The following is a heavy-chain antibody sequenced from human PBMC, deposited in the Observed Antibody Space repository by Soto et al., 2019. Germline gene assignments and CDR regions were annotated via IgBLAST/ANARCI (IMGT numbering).Heavy chain of an antibody. D-gene: IGHD2-15*01. CDR2: IIPIFGTA. CDR1: GGTCSSYA. J-gene: IGHJ3*02. V-gene: IGHV1-69*13. CDR3: ARDPTVVGRGLEDI. Sequence: ASVKVSCKASGGTCSSYAISWVRQAPGQGLEWMGGIIPIFGTANYAQKFQGRVTITADESTSTAYMELSSLRSEDTAVYYCARDPTVVGRGLEDIWGQGTMVTVSS.